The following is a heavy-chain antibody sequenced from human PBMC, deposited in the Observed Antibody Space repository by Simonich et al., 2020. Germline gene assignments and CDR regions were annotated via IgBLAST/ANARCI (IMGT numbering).Heavy chain of an antibody. CDR1: GYTFTGYY. D-gene: IGHD6-6*01. CDR3: ARDRAARYYYYYYMDV. J-gene: IGHJ6*03. CDR2: INPNSGGT. V-gene: IGHV1-2*02. Sequence: QVQLVQSGAEVKKPGASVKVYCKASGYTFTGYYMHWVRQAPGQGLERMGCINPNSGGTNYAQKFKGRVTMTRDTSISTAYMELSRLRSDDTAVYYCARDRAARYYYYYYMDVWGKGTTVTVSS.